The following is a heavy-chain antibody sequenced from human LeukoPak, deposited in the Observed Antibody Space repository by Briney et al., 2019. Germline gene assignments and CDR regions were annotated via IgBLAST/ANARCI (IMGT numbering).Heavy chain of an antibody. Sequence: GESLKISCKGSGYSFTSYWIGWVRQMPGKGLEWMGIIYPGDSDTGYSPSFQGQVTISADKSISTAYLQWSSLKASDTAMYYCARQRVAYCGGDCYLFDYWGQGTLVTVSS. V-gene: IGHV5-51*01. CDR3: ARQRVAYCGGDCYLFDY. CDR2: IYPGDSDT. J-gene: IGHJ4*02. CDR1: GYSFTSYW. D-gene: IGHD2-21*02.